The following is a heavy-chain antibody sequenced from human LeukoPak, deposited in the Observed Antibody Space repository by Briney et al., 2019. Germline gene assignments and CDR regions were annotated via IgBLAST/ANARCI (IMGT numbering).Heavy chain of an antibody. CDR3: AREFGHCYGDNCFYFFDT. V-gene: IGHV1-2*02. CDR1: GYTFTDYY. CDR2: INSNSGGT. J-gene: IGHJ4*02. Sequence: ASVKVSCKASGYTFTDYYMHWVRQAPGQGLEGVGWINSNSGGTNYAQKFQGRVTMTRDTSISAAYMELSRLTSDDAAVYYCAREFGHCYGDNCFYFFDTWGQGFRVTVSS. D-gene: IGHD4-23*01.